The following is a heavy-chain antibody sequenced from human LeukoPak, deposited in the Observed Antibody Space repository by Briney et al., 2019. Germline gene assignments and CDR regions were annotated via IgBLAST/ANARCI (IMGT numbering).Heavy chain of an antibody. CDR1: GGSISSYY. D-gene: IGHD6-19*01. Sequence: NPSETLSLTCTVSGGSISSYYWSWIRQPPGKGLEWIGYIYYSGSTNYNPSLKSRVTISVDTSKNQFSLKLSSVTAADTAVYYCARAFTAVAGTSEGFGFDYWGQGTLVTVSS. CDR3: ARAFTAVAGTSEGFGFDY. J-gene: IGHJ4*02. CDR2: IYYSGST. V-gene: IGHV4-59*01.